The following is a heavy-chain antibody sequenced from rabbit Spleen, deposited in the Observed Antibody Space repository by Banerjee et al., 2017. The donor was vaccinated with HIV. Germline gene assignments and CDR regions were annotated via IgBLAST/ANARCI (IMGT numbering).Heavy chain of an antibody. CDR1: GFDFSMTG. Sequence: EQLMESGGGLVQPGGSLKLSCKASGFDFSMTGVSWVRQAPGKGLEWIGYIDSGGSTYYATWVNGRFTISKTSSTVDLKMTGLTGADTATYFCARQRTNGWNEFHLWGPGTLVTVS. V-gene: IGHV1S21*01. CDR3: ARQRTNGWNEFHL. CDR2: IDSGGST. J-gene: IGHJ4*01. D-gene: IGHD4-1*01.